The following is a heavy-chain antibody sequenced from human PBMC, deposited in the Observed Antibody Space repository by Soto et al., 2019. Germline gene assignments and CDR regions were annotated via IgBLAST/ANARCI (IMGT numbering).Heavy chain of an antibody. V-gene: IGHV1-2*02. J-gene: IGHJ6*02. CDR1: GYTFTGYY. D-gene: IGHD3-3*01. CDR2: INPNSGGT. Sequence: ASVKVSCTASGYTFTGYYMHWVRQAPGQGLEWMGWINPNSGGTNYAQKFRGRVTMTRDTSISTAYMELSRLRSDDTAVYYCARDREESDFIYYSSCGMDVWGQGPTVTVSS. CDR3: ARDREESDFIYYSSCGMDV.